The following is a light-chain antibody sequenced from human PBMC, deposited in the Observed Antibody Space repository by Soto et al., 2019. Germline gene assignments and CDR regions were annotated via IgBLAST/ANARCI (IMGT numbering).Light chain of an antibody. V-gene: IGLV2-14*03. Sequence: QSAMTQPASVSGSTGQSITISCTGTSSDLGAYNFVSWYQQHPGKAPKLMLYDVNIRPSGVSNRFSGSKSGNTSSLTISGLQADDGADYYCTSWPTSTTMIFGGGTKLTVL. J-gene: IGLJ2*01. CDR1: SSDLGAYNF. CDR3: TSWPTSTTMI. CDR2: DVN.